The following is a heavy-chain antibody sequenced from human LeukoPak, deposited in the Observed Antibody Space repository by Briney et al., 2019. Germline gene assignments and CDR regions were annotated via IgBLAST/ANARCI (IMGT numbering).Heavy chain of an antibody. V-gene: IGHV1-2*02. Sequence: ASVKVSCKASGYTFTSYYMHWVRQAPGQGLEWMGWTNPNSGGTNYAQKFQGRVTMTRDTSISTAYMELSRLRSDDTAVYYCARVLEPYSLPDYWGQGTLVTVSS. CDR2: TNPNSGGT. D-gene: IGHD1-1*01. CDR1: GYTFTSYY. CDR3: ARVLEPYSLPDY. J-gene: IGHJ4*02.